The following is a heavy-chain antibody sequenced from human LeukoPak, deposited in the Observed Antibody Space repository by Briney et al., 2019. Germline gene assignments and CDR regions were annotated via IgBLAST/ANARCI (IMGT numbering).Heavy chain of an antibody. Sequence: PGGSLRLSCAASGFIFRRNGMHWVRQVPGKGLEWVALIWYDGSKTYYADSVKGRFTISRDNSRNTLFLQMNSLRAEDTAVYYCARVYVGSSPPYPFDYWGQGTLVTVSS. CDR2: IWYDGSKT. V-gene: IGHV3-33*01. CDR3: ARVYVGSSPPYPFDY. J-gene: IGHJ4*02. CDR1: GFIFRRNG. D-gene: IGHD6-6*01.